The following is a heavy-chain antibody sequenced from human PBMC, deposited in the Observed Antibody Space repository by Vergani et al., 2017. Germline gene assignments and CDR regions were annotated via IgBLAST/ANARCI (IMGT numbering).Heavy chain of an antibody. CDR3: ARGSMVRGVMDYYYDGMDV. D-gene: IGHD3-10*01. CDR1: GGSISSGGYY. CDR2: IYYSGST. Sequence: QVQLQESGPGLVKPSETLSLTCTVSGGSISSGGYYWSWIRQHPGKGLEWIGYIYYSGSTYYNPSLKSRVTISVDTSKNQFSRKLSSVTAADTAVYYCARGSMVRGVMDYYYDGMDVWGQGTTVTVSS. V-gene: IGHV4-31*03. J-gene: IGHJ6*02.